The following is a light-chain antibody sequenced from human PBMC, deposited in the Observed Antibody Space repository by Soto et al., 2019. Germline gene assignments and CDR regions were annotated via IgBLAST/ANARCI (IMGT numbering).Light chain of an antibody. V-gene: IGKV3-20*01. Sequence: DIVFTQSPATLSLSPGERATLSCRASQSVSNNYLAWYQQKPGQAPRLLIYGASNRATGIPERFSGSGAGSECTLTINRLEPEDFAVYYCQDFDSPKWTFGQGTKVDIK. CDR1: QSVSNNY. CDR2: GAS. J-gene: IGKJ1*01. CDR3: QDFDSPKWT.